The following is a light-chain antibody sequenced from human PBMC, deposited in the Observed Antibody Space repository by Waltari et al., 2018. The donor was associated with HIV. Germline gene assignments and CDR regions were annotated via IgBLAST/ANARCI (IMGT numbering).Light chain of an antibody. Sequence: EIVMLQSPATLSLFPGERATLSCRASQSVSSKYLAWYQYRPGQSPRLLIYDASIRATGIPDRFGGGGSGTDFTLTISRLEPEDFALYYCQQYDTSPLTFGGGTKVEIK. CDR3: QQYDTSPLT. CDR1: QSVSSKY. V-gene: IGKV3-20*01. J-gene: IGKJ4*01. CDR2: DAS.